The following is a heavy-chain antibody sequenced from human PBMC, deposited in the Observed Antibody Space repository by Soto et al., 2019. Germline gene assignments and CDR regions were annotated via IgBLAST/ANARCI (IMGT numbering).Heavy chain of an antibody. CDR2: INHSGST. CDR1: GGSFSGYY. D-gene: IGHD6-6*01. Sequence: LSLTCAVYGGSFSGYYWSWIRQPPGKGLEWIGEINHSGSTNYNPSLKSRVTISVDTSKNQVSLKLSSVTAADTAVYYCARTSRFDYWGQGTLVTVSS. V-gene: IGHV4-34*01. J-gene: IGHJ4*02. CDR3: ARTSRFDY.